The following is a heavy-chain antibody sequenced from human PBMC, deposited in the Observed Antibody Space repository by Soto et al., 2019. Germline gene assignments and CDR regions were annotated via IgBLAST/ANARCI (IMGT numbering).Heavy chain of an antibody. Sequence: ASVKVSCKASGYAFTAYYLHWVRQAPGHGLEWMGWINPDTGGTDSTQKFQGWVTMTRDTSLTTAYMELSSLRSEDTAVYYCVTMIVVVGMDVWGQGTTVTVSS. CDR2: INPDTGGT. D-gene: IGHD3-22*01. CDR1: GYAFTAYY. V-gene: IGHV1-2*04. J-gene: IGHJ6*02. CDR3: VTMIVVVGMDV.